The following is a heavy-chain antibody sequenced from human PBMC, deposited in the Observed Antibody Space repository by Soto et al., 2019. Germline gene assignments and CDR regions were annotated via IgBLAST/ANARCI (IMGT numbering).Heavy chain of an antibody. CDR1: AFTFSNYD. J-gene: IGHJ6*03. Sequence: GGSLRLSCAASAFTFSNYDMHWVRQATGKGLEWVSAIGTAGDTYYPGSVKGRFTISRENAKNSLYLQMNSLRAGDTAVYYCAREGGYSYGYYYYYYMDVWGKGTTVTVSS. D-gene: IGHD5-18*01. CDR3: AREGGYSYGYYYYYYMDV. V-gene: IGHV3-13*01. CDR2: IGTAGDT.